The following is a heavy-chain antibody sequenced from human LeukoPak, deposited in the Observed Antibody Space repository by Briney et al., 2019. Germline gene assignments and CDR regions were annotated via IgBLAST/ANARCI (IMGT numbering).Heavy chain of an antibody. D-gene: IGHD2-21*01. CDR2: IYYSGST. J-gene: IGHJ4*02. Sequence: SETLSLTCTVSGGSISSYYWSWIRQPPGKGLEWIGYIYYSGSTNYNPSLKSRVTMSVDTSKNQFSLKLSSVTAADTAVYYCARDDWSLGSWSQGTLVTVSS. CDR1: GGSISSYY. CDR3: ARDDWSLGS. V-gene: IGHV4-59*12.